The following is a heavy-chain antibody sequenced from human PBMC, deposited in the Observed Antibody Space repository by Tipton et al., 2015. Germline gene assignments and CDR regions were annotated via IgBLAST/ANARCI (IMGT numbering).Heavy chain of an antibody. CDR2: LYFSGST. CDR1: GFTFSTYA. V-gene: IGHV4-39*01. Sequence: LRLSCTASGFTFSTYAMNWVRQAPGKGLEWIGSLYFSGSTYYNPSLKSRVTISVDTSKNQFSLKLSSVTAADTAVYYCARHRPYSSSGADYFDYWGQGTLVTVSS. J-gene: IGHJ4*02. CDR3: ARHRPYSSSGADYFDY. D-gene: IGHD6-6*01.